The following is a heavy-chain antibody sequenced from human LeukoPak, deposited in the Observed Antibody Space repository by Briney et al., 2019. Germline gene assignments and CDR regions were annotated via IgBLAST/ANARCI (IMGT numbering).Heavy chain of an antibody. D-gene: IGHD5-18*01. CDR3: SIMSRVDTGKFPIDD. Sequence: ASVKVSCKASVYTFATSYIHCVRQAPGQGLEWMGVINPSSGSTNYAPNSQGSVTITRDKSTSTVYIEASSLRSQDTAMKYRSIMSRVDTGKFPIDDWGQGSLVSVSS. V-gene: IGHV1-46*01. CDR2: INPSSGST. CDR1: VYTFATSY. J-gene: IGHJ4*02.